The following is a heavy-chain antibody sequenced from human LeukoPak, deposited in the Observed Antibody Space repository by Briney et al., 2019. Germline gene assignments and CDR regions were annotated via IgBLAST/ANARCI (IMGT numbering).Heavy chain of an antibody. J-gene: IGHJ3*02. CDR1: GFTVSNNN. V-gene: IGHV3-66*01. D-gene: IGHD1-26*01. CDR3: ARGLVVGGTGVWAFDI. Sequence: GGSLRLSCAASGFTVSNNNMSWVRQAPGKGLEWGSVIYKVGNTYYADFVKGRFTISRDNSKNTLYLQMNSLRAEDTALYYCARGLVVGGTGVWAFDIWGQGTMVTVSS. CDR2: IYKVGNT.